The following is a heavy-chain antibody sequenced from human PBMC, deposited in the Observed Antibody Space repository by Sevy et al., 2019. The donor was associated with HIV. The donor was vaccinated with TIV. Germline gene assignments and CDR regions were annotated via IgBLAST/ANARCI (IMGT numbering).Heavy chain of an antibody. CDR1: GYTFTGYY. CDR3: ARERVYCSGGSCKPAGWFDP. V-gene: IGHV1-2*02. Sequence: ASVKVSCKASGYTFTGYYMHWVRQAPGQGLEWMGWINPNSGGTNYAQKFQGRVTMTRDTSISTAYMELSRLRSDDTAVYYCARERVYCSGGSCKPAGWFDPWGQGTLVTVSS. J-gene: IGHJ5*02. D-gene: IGHD2-15*01. CDR2: INPNSGGT.